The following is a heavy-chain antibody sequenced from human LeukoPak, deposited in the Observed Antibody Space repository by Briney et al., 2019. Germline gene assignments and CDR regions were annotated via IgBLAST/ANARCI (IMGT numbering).Heavy chain of an antibody. CDR2: IIPIFGTA. J-gene: IGHJ4*02. D-gene: IGHD4-17*01. CDR1: GGTFRSYA. V-gene: IGHV1-69*13. Sequence: GASVKVSXKASGGTFRSYAISWVRQAPGQGLEWIGGIIPIFGTANYAQKFQGRVTITADESTSTAYMELSSLRSEDTAVYYCARATFYGDYFYYFDYWGQGTLVTVSS. CDR3: ARATFYGDYFYYFDY.